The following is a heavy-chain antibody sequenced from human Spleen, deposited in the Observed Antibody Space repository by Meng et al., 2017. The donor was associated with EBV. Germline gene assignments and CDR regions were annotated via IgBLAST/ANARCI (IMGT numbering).Heavy chain of an antibody. CDR3: ARGSRTGFGDIITD. V-gene: IGHV1-2*06. D-gene: IGHD3-10*01. Sequence: QGQLRLAGAEVKQPGASVKVSCKASGYTFTGHYLHWVRQAPGHGLEWMGRINPYNGGTNYALKFQGRVTMTRDTSINTAYMDLSGLRSDDTAVYYCARGSRTGFGDIITDWGQGTLVTVSS. CDR1: GYTFTGHY. CDR2: INPYNGGT. J-gene: IGHJ1*01.